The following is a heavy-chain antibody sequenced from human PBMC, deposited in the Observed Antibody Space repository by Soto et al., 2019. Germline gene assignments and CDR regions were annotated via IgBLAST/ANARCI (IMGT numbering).Heavy chain of an antibody. CDR2: LYDVDGT. Sequence: GVSLRLSCAASGFTFSSYWMHWVRQAPGKGLEWVSALYDVDGTFYADSVKGRFTTSGDSSRTIVYLQMNSLRPDDTAVYYCATWHLREHAYDIWGQGTAVTVSS. CDR1: GFTFSSYW. CDR3: ATWHLREHAYDI. V-gene: IGHV3-53*01. D-gene: IGHD4-17*01. J-gene: IGHJ3*02.